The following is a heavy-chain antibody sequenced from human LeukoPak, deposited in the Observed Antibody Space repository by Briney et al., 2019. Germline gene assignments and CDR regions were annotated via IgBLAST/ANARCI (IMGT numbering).Heavy chain of an antibody. CDR2: ISSGSSYI. CDR3: ARDEGVSFDY. J-gene: IGHJ4*02. Sequence: PGGSLRLSCAASGFTFSTYSINWVRQAPGKGLEWVSSISSGSSYIHYADSVKGRFTISRDNAKNSLFLQMNSLRAEDTAVYYCARDEGVSFDYWGQGILVTVSS. V-gene: IGHV3-21*01. CDR1: GFTFSTYS.